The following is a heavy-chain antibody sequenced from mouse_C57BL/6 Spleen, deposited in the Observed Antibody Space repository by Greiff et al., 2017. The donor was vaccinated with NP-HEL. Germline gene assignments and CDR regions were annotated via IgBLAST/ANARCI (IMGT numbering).Heavy chain of an antibody. CDR1: GYAFSSSW. Sequence: QVQLKESGPELVKPGASVKISCKASGYAFSSSWMNWVKQRPGKGLEWIGRIYPGDGDTNYNGKFKGKATLTADKSSSTAYMQLSSLTSEDSAVYFCARSGDGYYVAWFAYWGQGTLVTVSA. V-gene: IGHV1-82*01. J-gene: IGHJ3*01. CDR3: ARSGDGYYVAWFAY. CDR2: IYPGDGDT. D-gene: IGHD2-3*01.